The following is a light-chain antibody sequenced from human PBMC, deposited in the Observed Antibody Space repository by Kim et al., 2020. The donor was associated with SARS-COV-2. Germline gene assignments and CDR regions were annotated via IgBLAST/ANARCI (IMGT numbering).Light chain of an antibody. J-gene: IGKJ5*01. CDR3: QQSHSAPIT. CDR2: GAS. Sequence: DIQMTQSPSSLPASVGDRVTIACRASQTISTYLNWYQQKSGQAPRLLIYGASTLQGGVPSRFSGSGSGTEFTLTIANVQPEDFATYYCQQSHSAPITFGQGTRREIK. V-gene: IGKV1-39*01. CDR1: QTISTY.